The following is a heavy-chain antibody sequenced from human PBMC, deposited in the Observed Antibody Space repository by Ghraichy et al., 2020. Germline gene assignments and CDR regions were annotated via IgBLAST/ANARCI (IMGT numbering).Heavy chain of an antibody. V-gene: IGHV3-9*01. Sequence: LRLSCAASGFTFDDYAMHWVRQAPGKGLEWVSGISWNSGSIGYADSVKGRFTISRDNAKNSLYLQMNSLRAEDTALYYCAKDKDYGSGSYRYFDYWGQGTLVTVSS. CDR3: AKDKDYGSGSYRYFDY. D-gene: IGHD3-10*01. J-gene: IGHJ4*02. CDR2: ISWNSGSI. CDR1: GFTFDDYA.